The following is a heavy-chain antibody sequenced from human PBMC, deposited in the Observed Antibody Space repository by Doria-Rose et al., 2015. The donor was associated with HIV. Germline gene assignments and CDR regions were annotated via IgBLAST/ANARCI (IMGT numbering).Heavy chain of an antibody. CDR3: ARAAVAAYWYFDL. D-gene: IGHD6-19*01. V-gene: IGHV4-34*01. Sequence: GSFRGYYWSWIRQPPGKGLEWIGEINHSGSTNYNPSLKSRVTISVDTSKNQFSLKVNSVTAADTAVYYCARAAVAAYWYFDLWGRGTLVIVSS. CDR1: GSFRGYY. CDR2: INHSGST. J-gene: IGHJ2*01.